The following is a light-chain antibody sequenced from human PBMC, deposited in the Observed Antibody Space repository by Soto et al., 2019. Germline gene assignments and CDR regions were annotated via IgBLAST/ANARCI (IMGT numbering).Light chain of an antibody. J-gene: IGLJ1*01. V-gene: IGLV2-14*03. CDR3: TSYTSSSSYV. Sequence: QSALAQPASVSGSPGQSITISCAGSSSDVGGYNYVSWYQQHPGKAPKLMIYDVNSRPSGVSNRFSGSKSGNTASLTISGVQAEDEADYYCTSYTSSSSYVFGTGTKVTVL. CDR1: SSDVGGYNY. CDR2: DVN.